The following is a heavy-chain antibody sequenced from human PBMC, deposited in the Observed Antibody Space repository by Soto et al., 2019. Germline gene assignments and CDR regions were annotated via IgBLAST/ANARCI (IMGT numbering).Heavy chain of an antibody. CDR1: GGSISSGGYY. CDR3: ARANGFGGNYCYYGMDX. D-gene: IGHD3-10*01. CDR2: IYYSGST. J-gene: IGHJ6*02. Sequence: SETLSLTCTVSGGSISSGGYYWSWIRQHPGKGLEWIGYIYYSGSTYYNPSLKSRVTISVDTSKNQFSLKLSSVTAADTAVYYCARANGFGGNYCYYGMDXWGQGTTVTVS. V-gene: IGHV4-31*03.